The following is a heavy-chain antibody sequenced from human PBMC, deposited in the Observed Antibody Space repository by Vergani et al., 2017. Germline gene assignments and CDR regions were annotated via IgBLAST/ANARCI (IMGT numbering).Heavy chain of an antibody. V-gene: IGHV2-70*01. CDR1: GFSLSTSGMC. D-gene: IGHD1-26*01. CDR3: ARIRQVGATPSDWFDP. J-gene: IGHJ5*02. Sequence: QVTLRESGPALVKPTQTLTPTCTFSGFSLSTSGMCVSWIRQPPGKALEWLALIDWDDDKYYSTSLKTRLTISKDTSKNQVVLTMTNMDPVDTATYYCARIRQVGATPSDWFDPWGQGTLVTVSS. CDR2: IDWDDDK.